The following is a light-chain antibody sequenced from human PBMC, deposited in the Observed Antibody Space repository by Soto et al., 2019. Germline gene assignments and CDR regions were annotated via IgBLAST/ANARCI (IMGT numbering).Light chain of an antibody. Sequence: QSVLTQPPSASGTPGQRVTISCSGSSSNIGSNHVYWYQQFPGMAPKLLMYRSDQRPTGVPDRFSGSKSGTSASLAISGLRSDDEADYYCSARDDSLSGVVFVGGTKLTVL. V-gene: IGLV1-47*01. J-gene: IGLJ2*01. CDR3: SARDDSLSGVV. CDR2: RSD. CDR1: SSNIGSNH.